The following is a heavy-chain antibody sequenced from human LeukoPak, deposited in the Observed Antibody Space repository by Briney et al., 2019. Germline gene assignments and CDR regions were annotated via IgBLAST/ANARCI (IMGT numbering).Heavy chain of an antibody. J-gene: IGHJ5*02. V-gene: IGHV1-46*01. Sequence: ASVKVSCKASGYTFTSYYMHWVRQAPGQGLEWMGIINPSGGSTSYAQKFQGRVTTTRDTSTSTVYMELSSLRSEDTAVYYCARARGVNFYYYDSSGSKYNWFDPWGQGTLVTVSS. CDR1: GYTFTSYY. D-gene: IGHD3-22*01. CDR3: ARARGVNFYYYDSSGSKYNWFDP. CDR2: INPSGGST.